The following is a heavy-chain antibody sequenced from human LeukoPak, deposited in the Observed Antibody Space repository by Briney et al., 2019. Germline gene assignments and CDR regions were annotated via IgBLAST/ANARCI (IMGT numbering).Heavy chain of an antibody. CDR3: ARHSYGSGSYYKPYYYYGMDV. CDR2: IYPGDSDT. CDR1: GSSFTSYW. V-gene: IGHV5-51*01. J-gene: IGHJ6*02. Sequence: GESLKISCKGSGSSFTSYWIGWVRQLPGKGLEWMGIIYPGDSDTRYSPSFQGQVTISADKSISTAYLQWSSLKASDTAMYYCARHSYGSGSYYKPYYYYGMDVWGQGTTVTVSS. D-gene: IGHD3-10*01.